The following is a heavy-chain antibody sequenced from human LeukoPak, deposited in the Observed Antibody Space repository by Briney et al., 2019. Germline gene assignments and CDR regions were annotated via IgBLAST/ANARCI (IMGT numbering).Heavy chain of an antibody. CDR1: GGSISSSNW. D-gene: IGHD3-22*01. CDR3: ASAYDSSGYSAAINFDY. J-gene: IGHJ4*02. V-gene: IGHV4-4*02. CDR2: IYHSGST. Sequence: SETLSLTCAVSGGSISSSNWWSWVRQPPGKGLERIGEIYHSGSTNYNPSLKSRVTISIDKSKNQFSLKLSSVTAADTAVYYCASAYDSSGYSAAINFDYWGQGTLVTVSS.